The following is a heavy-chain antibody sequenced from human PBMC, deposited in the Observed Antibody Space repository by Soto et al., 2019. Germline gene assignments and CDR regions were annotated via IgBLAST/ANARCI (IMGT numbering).Heavy chain of an antibody. CDR3: ARDPAVDTAMVTPDVAFDI. CDR1: GFTFSSYW. Sequence: PGGSLRLSRAASGFTFSSYWMHWVRQAPGKGLVWVSRINSDGSSTSYADSVKGRFTISRDNAKNTLYLQMNSLRAEDTAVYYCARDPAVDTAMVTPDVAFDIWGQGTMVTVSS. V-gene: IGHV3-74*01. CDR2: INSDGSST. J-gene: IGHJ3*02. D-gene: IGHD5-18*01.